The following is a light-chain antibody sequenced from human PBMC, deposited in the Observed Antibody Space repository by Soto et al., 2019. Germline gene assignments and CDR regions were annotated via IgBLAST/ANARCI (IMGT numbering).Light chain of an antibody. J-gene: IGKJ2*01. CDR3: QRYNDFQYV. CDR1: QSIVTW. CDR2: KAI. Sequence: DIRMTQSPSTLSASVGDRVTITCRASQSIVTWFAWYQQKPGKAPKLLIHKAIILQSGVPSRFSGSASATEFSLTISTLHPDDFATYYCQRYNDFQYVFGQGTKL. V-gene: IGKV1-5*03.